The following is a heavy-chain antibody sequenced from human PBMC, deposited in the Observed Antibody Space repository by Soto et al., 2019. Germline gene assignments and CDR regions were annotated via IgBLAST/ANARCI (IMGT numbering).Heavy chain of an antibody. V-gene: IGHV4-59*01. D-gene: IGHD3-22*01. CDR1: GGSISSYY. CDR3: ASTIEVTMIAFDI. J-gene: IGHJ3*02. Sequence: QVQLQESGPGLVKPSETLSLTCTVSGGSISSYYWSWIRQPPGKGLEWIGYIYYSGSTNYNPSLKSRVTISVDTSKNQFSLKLSSVTAADTAVYYCASTIEVTMIAFDIWGQGTMVTVSS. CDR2: IYYSGST.